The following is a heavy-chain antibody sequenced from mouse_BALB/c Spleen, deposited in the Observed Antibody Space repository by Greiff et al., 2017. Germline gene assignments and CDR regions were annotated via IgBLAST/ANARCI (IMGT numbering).Heavy chain of an antibody. CDR1: GFTFSSYY. CDR2: INSNGGST. J-gene: IGHJ4*01. D-gene: IGHD3-3*01. V-gene: IGHV5-6-2*01. CDR3: ARHGGRDYYAMDY. Sequence: EVMLVESGGGLVKLGGSLKLSCAASGFTFSSYYMSWVRQTPEKRLELVAAINSNGGSTYYPDTVKGQFTISRDNAKNTLYLQMSSLKSEDTALYYCARHGGRDYYAMDYWGQGTSVTVSS.